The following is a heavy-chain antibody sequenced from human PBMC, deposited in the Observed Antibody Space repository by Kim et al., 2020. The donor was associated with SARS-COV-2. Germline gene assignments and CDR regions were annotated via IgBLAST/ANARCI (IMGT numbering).Heavy chain of an antibody. CDR3: ARDAPGASAGANYYYYGMDV. CDR1: GYTFISYG. D-gene: IGHD2-8*02. J-gene: IGHJ6*02. CDR2: ISAYNGNT. Sequence: ASVKVSCKASGYTFISYGISWVRQAPGQGLEWMGWISAYNGNTNYAQKLQGRVTMTTDTSTSTAYMELRSLRSDDTAVYYCARDAPGASAGANYYYYGMDVWGQGTTVTVSS. V-gene: IGHV1-18*01.